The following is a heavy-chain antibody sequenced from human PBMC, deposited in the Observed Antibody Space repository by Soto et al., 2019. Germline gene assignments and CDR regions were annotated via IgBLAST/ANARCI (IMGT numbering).Heavy chain of an antibody. D-gene: IGHD6-13*01. J-gene: IGHJ6*02. CDR2: ISSSSSYI. CDR3: ACTQTDSISWYFYYYYGMDV. CDR1: GFTFSSYS. V-gene: IGHV3-21*01. Sequence: EVQLVESGGGLVKPGGSLRLSCAASGFTFSSYSMNWVRQAPGKGLEWVSSISSSSSYIYYADSVKGRFTISRDNAKNSLYLQMNSLRAEDTAVYYCACTQTDSISWYFYYYYGMDVWGQGTTVTVSS.